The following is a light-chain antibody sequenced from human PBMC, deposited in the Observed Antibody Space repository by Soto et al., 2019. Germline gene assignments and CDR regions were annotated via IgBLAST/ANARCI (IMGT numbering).Light chain of an antibody. J-gene: IGKJ1*01. CDR2: KVS. V-gene: IGKV2-30*02. Sequence: DVVMTQSPLSLPVTLGQPASISCRSNQSLVHSDGIAYFSWFQQRPGQSPRRLIYKVSNRDSGVPDRFSGSGSGTDFTLKISGVEAEDVGLYYCMQGTHWPHTFGQGTKVDI. CDR3: MQGTHWPHT. CDR1: QSLVHSDGIAY.